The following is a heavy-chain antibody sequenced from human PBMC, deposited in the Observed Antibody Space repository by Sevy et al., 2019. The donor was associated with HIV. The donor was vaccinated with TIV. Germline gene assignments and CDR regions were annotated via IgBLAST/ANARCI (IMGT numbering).Heavy chain of an antibody. Sequence: SETLSLTCTVSGGSVSSDFSYWNWVRQPPGKGLEYIGSISYGGTTSYNPSLKSRVTISLDTSKNHFSLKVNSVTAADTAIYYCANRDYGDYVDYFDPWGQGTLVTVSS. CDR2: ISYGGTT. V-gene: IGHV4-61*03. J-gene: IGHJ5*02. D-gene: IGHD4-17*01. CDR3: ANRDYGDYVDYFDP. CDR1: GGSVSSDFSY.